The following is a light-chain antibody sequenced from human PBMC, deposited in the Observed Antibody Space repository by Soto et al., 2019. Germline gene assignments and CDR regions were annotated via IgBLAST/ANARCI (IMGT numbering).Light chain of an antibody. Sequence: EIVMTQSPATLSVSPGERATLSCRASQSVSSNLAWYQQKPGQAPRLLIYGASTRATGIPARFSGSGSGTEFTLTISSLQSEDFAVYYCQQYNTWLITLGHGTRLEIK. CDR1: QSVSSN. J-gene: IGKJ5*01. CDR2: GAS. CDR3: QQYNTWLIT. V-gene: IGKV3-15*01.